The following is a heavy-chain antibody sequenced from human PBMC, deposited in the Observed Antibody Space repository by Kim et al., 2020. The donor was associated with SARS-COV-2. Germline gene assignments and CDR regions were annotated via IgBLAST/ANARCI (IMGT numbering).Heavy chain of an antibody. CDR2: ISYDGSNK. CDR1: GFTFSSYG. CDR3: AREGYSSTTSCTWTLPTALYYYYGVGV. D-gene: IGHD2-2*01. J-gene: IGHJ6*02. Sequence: GGSLRLSCAASGFTFSSYGMHWVRQAPGKGLEWVAGISYDGSNKYYADSVKGRFTISRDNSKNTLYLQMNSLRAEDTAVYYCAREGYSSTTSCTWTLPTALYYYYGVGVWGQGATLTVSS. V-gene: IGHV3-33*05.